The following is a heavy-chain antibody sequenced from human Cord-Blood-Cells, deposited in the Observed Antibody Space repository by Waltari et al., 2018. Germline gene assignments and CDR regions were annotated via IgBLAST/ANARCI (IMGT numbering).Heavy chain of an antibody. J-gene: IGHJ3*02. CDR1: GGSFSGYY. V-gene: IGHV4-34*01. D-gene: IGHD6-6*01. Sequence: QVQLQQWGAGLLKPSETLSLTCAVYGGSFSGYYWSWIRQPPGKGLEWSGEINHSGSTNYNPSLKSRVTISVDTSKNQFSLKLSSVTAADTAVYYCARGAWQLVRAFDIWGQGTMVTVSS. CDR3: ARGAWQLVRAFDI. CDR2: INHSGST.